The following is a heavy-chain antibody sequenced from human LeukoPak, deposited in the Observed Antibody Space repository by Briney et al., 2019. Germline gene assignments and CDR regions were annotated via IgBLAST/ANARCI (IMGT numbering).Heavy chain of an antibody. CDR1: GYTFTGYY. V-gene: IGHV1-2*02. D-gene: IGHD2-2*01. Sequence: ASVKVSCKASGYTFTGYYMHWVRQAPGQGLEWMGWINPNSGGTNYAQKFQGRVTMTRDTSISTAYMELSRLRSDDTAVYYCARVWRCSSTSCLPFDYWGQGTLVTVSS. CDR2: INPNSGGT. J-gene: IGHJ4*02. CDR3: ARVWRCSSTSCLPFDY.